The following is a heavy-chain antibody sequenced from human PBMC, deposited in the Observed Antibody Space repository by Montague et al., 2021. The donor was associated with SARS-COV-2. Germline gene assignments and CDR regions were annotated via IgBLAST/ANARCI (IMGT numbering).Heavy chain of an antibody. CDR1: GGSISSYY. Sequence: SETLSLTCTVSGGSISSYYWSWIRQHPGKGLEWIGYIYYSGSTNYNPSLKSRVTISVDTSKNQFSLKLSSVTAADTAVYYCERVFPRWLQFDPYFDYWGQGTLVTVSS. CDR2: IYYSGST. V-gene: IGHV4-59*01. J-gene: IGHJ4*02. D-gene: IGHD5-24*01. CDR3: ERVFPRWLQFDPYFDY.